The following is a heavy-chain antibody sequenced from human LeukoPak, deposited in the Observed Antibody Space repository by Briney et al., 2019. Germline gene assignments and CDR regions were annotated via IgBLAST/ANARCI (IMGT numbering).Heavy chain of an antibody. CDR1: GGTFSSYA. CDR2: IIPIFGTA. V-gene: IGHV1-69*05. CDR3: ARGEVLRFLEWYYYYMDV. D-gene: IGHD3-3*01. J-gene: IGHJ6*03. Sequence: GSSVKVSCKASGGTFSSYAISWVRQAPGQGLEWMGGIIPIFGTANYAQKFQGRVTITTDESTSTAYMELSSLRSEDTAVYYCARGEVLRFLEWYYYYMDVWGKGTTVTVSS.